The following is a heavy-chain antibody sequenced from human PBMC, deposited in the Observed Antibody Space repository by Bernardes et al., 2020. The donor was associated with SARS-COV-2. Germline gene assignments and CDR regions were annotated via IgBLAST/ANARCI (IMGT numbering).Heavy chain of an antibody. Sequence: ASVKVSCKASGYSFTSYTLHWLRPPPGQRPAWMGWINGGDGYPEYSQMFQGRVTLSRHTSASTAYMEPSSLRSEDTAFYYRAGAGEWDQLRVDYWGQGTLGTVAS. CDR3: AGAGEWDQLRVDY. D-gene: IGHD1-26*01. CDR2: INGGDGYP. CDR1: GYSFTSYT. J-gene: IGHJ4*02. V-gene: IGHV1-3*01.